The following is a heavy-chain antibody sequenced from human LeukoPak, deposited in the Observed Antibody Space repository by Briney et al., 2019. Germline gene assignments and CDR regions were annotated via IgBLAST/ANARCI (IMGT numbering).Heavy chain of an antibody. J-gene: IGHJ4*02. CDR1: GFTFSAYG. CDR3: ARASGPFDY. D-gene: IGHD3-10*01. V-gene: IGHV3-33*01. CDR2: IWNDGSNK. Sequence: GGSLRLSCAASGFTFSAYGMHWVRQAPGKGLEWVAVIWNDGSNKYYADSVKGRFTISRDNSKNTLYLQMNSLRAEDTAVYSCARASGPFDYWGQGTLVTVSS.